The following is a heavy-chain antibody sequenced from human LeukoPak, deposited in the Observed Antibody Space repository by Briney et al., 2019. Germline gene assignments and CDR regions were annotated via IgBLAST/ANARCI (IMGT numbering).Heavy chain of an antibody. J-gene: IGHJ3*02. V-gene: IGHV4-34*01. CDR2: INHSGST. Sequence: SSETLSLTCAVYGGSFSGYYWSWIRQPPGKGLEWIGEINHSGSTNYNPSLKSRVTISVDTSKNQFSLKLSSVTAADTAVYYCARAGTETYAFDIWSQGTMVTVSS. CDR1: GGSFSGYY. CDR3: ARAGTETYAFDI.